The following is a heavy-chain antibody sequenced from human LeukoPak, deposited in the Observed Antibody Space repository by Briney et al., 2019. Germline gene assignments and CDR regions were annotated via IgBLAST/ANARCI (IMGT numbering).Heavy chain of an antibody. CDR2: ISWNSGSI. Sequence: PGGSLRLSCAASGFTFDDYAMHWVRQAPGKGLEWVSGISWNSGSIGYADSVKGRFTISRDNAKNSLYLQMNSLRAEDTAVCYCARDPYSGLFDYWGQGTLVTVSS. V-gene: IGHV3-9*01. J-gene: IGHJ4*02. CDR3: ARDPYSGLFDY. CDR1: GFTFDDYA. D-gene: IGHD4-11*01.